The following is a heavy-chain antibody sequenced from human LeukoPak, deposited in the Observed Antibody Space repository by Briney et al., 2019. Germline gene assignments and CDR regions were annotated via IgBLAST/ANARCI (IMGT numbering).Heavy chain of an antibody. CDR1: GYSITSGYY. J-gene: IGHJ4*02. Sequence: SETLSLTCTVSGYSITSGYYWGWIRQPPGMGLEWIGSIYHSGSTHYNPSLNSRVTMSVDTSKNQFSLKLSSVTAADTAVYYCARSTVVTPFDYWGQGTLVTVSS. CDR3: ARSTVVTPFDY. CDR2: IYHSGST. D-gene: IGHD4-23*01. V-gene: IGHV4-38-2*02.